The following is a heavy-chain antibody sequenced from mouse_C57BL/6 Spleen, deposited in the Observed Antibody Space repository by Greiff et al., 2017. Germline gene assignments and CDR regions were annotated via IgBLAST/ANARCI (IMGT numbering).Heavy chain of an antibody. V-gene: IGHV5-17*01. CDR1: GFTFSDYG. Sequence: DVHLVESGGGLVKPGGSLKLSCAASGFTFSDYGMNWVRQAPEKGLAWVAYISSGSSTIYYADTVKGRFTISRDNAKNTLFLQMTSLRSEDTAMYYCARHPSYFDYWGQGTTLTVSS. CDR2: ISSGSSTI. J-gene: IGHJ2*01. CDR3: ARHPSYFDY.